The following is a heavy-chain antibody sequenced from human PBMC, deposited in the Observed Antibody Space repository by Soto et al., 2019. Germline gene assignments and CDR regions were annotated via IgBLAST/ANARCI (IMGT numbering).Heavy chain of an antibody. J-gene: IGHJ4*02. Sequence: SETLSLTCAVSGGSISSSNWWSWVRQPPGKGMEWIGEIYHSGSTNYNPSLKSRVTISVDKSKNQFSLKLSSVTAADTAVYYCSAYCSSTSCYQGAHFDYWGQGTLVTVSS. CDR3: SAYCSSTSCYQGAHFDY. CDR1: GGSISSSNW. D-gene: IGHD2-2*01. V-gene: IGHV4-4*02. CDR2: IYHSGST.